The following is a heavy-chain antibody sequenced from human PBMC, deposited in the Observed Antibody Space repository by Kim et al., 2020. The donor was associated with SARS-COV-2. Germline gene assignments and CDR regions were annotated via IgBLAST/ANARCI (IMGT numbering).Heavy chain of an antibody. V-gene: IGHV3-9*01. CDR3: AKGEDIVVASGNDY. Sequence: ADSVKGRFTISRDNAKNSLYLQMNSLRAEDTALYYCAKGEDIVVASGNDYWGQGTLVTVSS. D-gene: IGHD2-2*01. J-gene: IGHJ4*02.